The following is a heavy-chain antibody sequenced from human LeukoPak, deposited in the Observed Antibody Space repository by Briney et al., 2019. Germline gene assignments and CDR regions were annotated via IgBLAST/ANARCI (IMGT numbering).Heavy chain of an antibody. Sequence: EASVKVSCKASGYTFTGYYMHWVRQAPGQGLEWMGWINPNSGGTNYAQKLQGRVTMTTDTSTSTAYMELRSLRSDDTAVYYCARDRCGSTSCYFFSDYYYGMDVWGQGTTVTVSS. D-gene: IGHD2-2*01. CDR2: INPNSGGT. J-gene: IGHJ6*02. CDR3: ARDRCGSTSCYFFSDYYYGMDV. V-gene: IGHV1-2*02. CDR1: GYTFTGYY.